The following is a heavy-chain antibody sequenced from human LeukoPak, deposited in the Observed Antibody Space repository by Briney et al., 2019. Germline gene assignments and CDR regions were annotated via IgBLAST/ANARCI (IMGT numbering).Heavy chain of an antibody. CDR3: ARHANGRYYGSGSYWSNNWFDP. D-gene: IGHD3-10*01. CDR1: GGSFSGYY. Sequence: PSETLSLTCAVYGGSFSGYYWSWIRQPPGKGLEWIGEINHIGSTNYNPSLKSRVTISVDTSKNQFSLKLSSVTAADTAVYYCARHANGRYYGSGSYWSNNWFDPWGQGTLVTVSS. V-gene: IGHV4-34*01. J-gene: IGHJ5*02. CDR2: INHIGST.